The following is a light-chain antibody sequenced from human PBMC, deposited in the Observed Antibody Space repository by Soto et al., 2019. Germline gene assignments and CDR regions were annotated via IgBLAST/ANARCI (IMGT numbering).Light chain of an antibody. CDR1: NSNIGAGYD. J-gene: IGLJ2*01. V-gene: IGLV1-40*01. Sequence: VLTQPPSVSGAPGQRVTISCTGSNSNIGAGYDVHWYQHLPGTAPKLLISGNINRPSGVPDRFSGSKSGTSASLAITGLQAEDEADYYCQSYDSSLSGSVFGGGTKLTVL. CDR2: GNI. CDR3: QSYDSSLSGSV.